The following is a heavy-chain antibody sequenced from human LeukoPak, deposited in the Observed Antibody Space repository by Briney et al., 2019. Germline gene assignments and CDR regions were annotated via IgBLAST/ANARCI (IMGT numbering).Heavy chain of an antibody. V-gene: IGHV1-69*13. CDR3: AREDYHDDHGEENYDYYYMDV. J-gene: IGHJ6*03. CDR2: IIPIFGTA. Sequence: SVKVSCKASGGTFSSYAISWVRQAPGQGLEWMGGIIPIFGTANYAQKFQGRVTITADESTSTAYMELNSLRAEDTAVYYCAREDYHDDHGEENYDYYYMDVWGKGTTVTVSS. CDR1: GGTFSSYA. D-gene: IGHD3-10*01.